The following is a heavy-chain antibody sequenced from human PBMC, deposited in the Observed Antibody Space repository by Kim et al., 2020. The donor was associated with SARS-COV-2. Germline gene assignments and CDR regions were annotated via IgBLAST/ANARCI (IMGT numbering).Heavy chain of an antibody. CDR3: ARDGDLYSSGKDAFDI. V-gene: IGHV3-7*01. CDR2: IKQDGNQK. Sequence: GGSLRLSCAASGFTFSSYWMTRVRQAPGKGLEWVANIKQDGNQKYYVDSVKGRFTISRDNAKNSLYLQMNSLRAEDTAVYYCARDGDLYSSGKDAFDIWGQGTMVTVSS. J-gene: IGHJ3*02. D-gene: IGHD6-19*01. CDR1: GFTFSSYW.